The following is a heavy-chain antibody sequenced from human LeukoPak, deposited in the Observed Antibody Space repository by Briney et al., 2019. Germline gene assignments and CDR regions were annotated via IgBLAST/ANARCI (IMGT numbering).Heavy chain of an antibody. CDR2: IKQDGSEK. J-gene: IGHJ5*02. Sequence: GGSLRLSCAASGFTFSSYSMTWVRQAPGKGLEWVANIKQDGSEKNYVDSVKGRFTISRDNAKNSLYLEMNSLGVEDTAVYYCARGLNWFDPWGQGTLVTVSS. CDR3: ARGLNWFDP. CDR1: GFTFSSYS. V-gene: IGHV3-7*03.